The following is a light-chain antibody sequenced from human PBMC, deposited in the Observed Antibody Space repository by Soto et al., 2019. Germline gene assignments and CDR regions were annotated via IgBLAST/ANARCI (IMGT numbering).Light chain of an antibody. Sequence: QSALIQPASVSGSPGQSITISFTGTSSDVGGYKYVSCYQQHAGKAPKLRIDEVSNRPSGVSNRFSGSKSGNTASLTISGLQAEDEADYYCSSYATSSTLVFGGGTKRPVL. CDR3: SSYATSSTLV. J-gene: IGLJ2*01. CDR2: EVS. CDR1: SSDVGGYKY. V-gene: IGLV2-14*01.